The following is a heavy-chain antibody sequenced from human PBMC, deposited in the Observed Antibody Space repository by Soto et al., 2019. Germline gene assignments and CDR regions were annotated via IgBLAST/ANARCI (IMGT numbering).Heavy chain of an antibody. J-gene: IGHJ6*02. V-gene: IGHV1-3*01. Sequence: QVRLVQSGTEVKTPGASVMVSCKASGYTFANYAIHWVRPAPGQDFEWMGWINAGNGNTRNSQKFQGRVTFTRDTSATTAHMEVGSLRFEDTAVYYCARDLSGRGLTNGHFGVDVWGQGTTVIVSS. CDR2: INAGNGNT. CDR3: ARDLSGRGLTNGHFGVDV. CDR1: GYTFANYA. D-gene: IGHD3-10*01.